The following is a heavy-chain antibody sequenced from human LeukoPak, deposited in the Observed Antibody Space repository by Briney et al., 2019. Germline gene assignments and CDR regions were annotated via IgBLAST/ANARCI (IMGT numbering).Heavy chain of an antibody. CDR1: GGSFSSYA. D-gene: IGHD4-23*01. CDR3: ARVGTTVVTPGTWFDP. Sequence: ASVKVSCQAYGGSFSSYAIRWVRQAPGQGLEWMGRIIPILGIANYAQKFHGSFTITADKSTSTAYMELSSLRSEDTAVYYCARVGTTVVTPGTWFDPWGQGTLVTVSS. J-gene: IGHJ5*02. CDR2: IIPILGIA. V-gene: IGHV1-69*04.